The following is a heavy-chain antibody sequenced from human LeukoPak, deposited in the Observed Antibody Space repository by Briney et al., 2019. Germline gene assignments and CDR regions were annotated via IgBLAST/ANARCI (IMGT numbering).Heavy chain of an antibody. D-gene: IGHD6-6*01. V-gene: IGHV4-39*01. CDR3: ARHRGSSSLFDY. Sequence: PSETLSLTCTVSGGSISSNDYYWDWIRQPPGMGLEYIGSIYYSGSTYYNPSLKSRVTISVDTSKNQFSLKLSTVTAADTAVYYCARHRGSSSLFDYWGQGTLVTVSS. CDR2: IYYSGST. CDR1: GGSISSNDYY. J-gene: IGHJ4*02.